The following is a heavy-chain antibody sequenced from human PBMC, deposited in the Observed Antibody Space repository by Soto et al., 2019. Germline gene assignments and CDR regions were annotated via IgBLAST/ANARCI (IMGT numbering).Heavy chain of an antibody. CDR1: GFTFSTYA. J-gene: IGHJ5*02. Sequence: EVQLLESGGGLVQPGGSLRLSCVASGFTFSTYAMNWVRQAPGKGLEWVSALSGSGGSTFYADSVKGRFTISRDNSKNTPFLQMHSLRAEDTAVYYCAKGSSGWYSFGFDPWGQGTLVTVSS. CDR2: LSGSGGST. D-gene: IGHD6-19*01. V-gene: IGHV3-23*01. CDR3: AKGSSGWYSFGFDP.